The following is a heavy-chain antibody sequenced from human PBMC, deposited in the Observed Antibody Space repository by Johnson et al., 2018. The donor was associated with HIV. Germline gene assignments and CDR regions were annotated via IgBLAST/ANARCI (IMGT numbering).Heavy chain of an antibody. V-gene: IGHV3-74*02. CDR1: GFTFSSYW. CDR3: ARVEQRRTFDI. Sequence: VQLVESGGDLVQPGGSLRLSCAASGFTFSSYWMHWVRQDPGKGLVWVSHINSDGSSTSYADSVKGRFTISRDNAKNTLYLQMNSLRAVDTAVYFCARVEQRRTFDIWGQGTMVTVSS. CDR2: INSDGSST. D-gene: IGHD6-25*01. J-gene: IGHJ3*02.